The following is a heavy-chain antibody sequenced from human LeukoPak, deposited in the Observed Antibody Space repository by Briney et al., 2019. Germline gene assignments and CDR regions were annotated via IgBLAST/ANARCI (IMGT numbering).Heavy chain of an antibody. D-gene: IGHD1-26*01. J-gene: IGHJ6*02. V-gene: IGHV3-7*03. Sequence: PGGSLRLSCAASGFTFSSYWMSWVRQAPGKGLEWVASIKQDGSEKYYVDSVKGRFTISRDNAKNSLYLQMNSLRAEDSALYYCVKGFGGNYYYGMDVWGQGTTVTVSS. CDR3: VKGFGGNYYYGMDV. CDR1: GFTFSSYW. CDR2: IKQDGSEK.